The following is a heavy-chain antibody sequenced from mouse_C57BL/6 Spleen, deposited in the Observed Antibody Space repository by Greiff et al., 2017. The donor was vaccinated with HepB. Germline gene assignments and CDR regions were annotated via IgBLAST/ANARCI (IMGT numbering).Heavy chain of an antibody. D-gene: IGHD1-1*01. CDR1: GYTFTSYW. V-gene: IGHV1-53*01. CDR2: INPSNGGT. CDR3: ARTITTVVEGYFDV. J-gene: IGHJ1*03. Sequence: QVQLKQPGTELVKPGASVKLSCKASGYTFTSYWMHWVKQRPGQGLEWIGNINPSNGGTNYNEKFKSKATLTVDKSSSTAYMQLSSLTSEDSAVYYCARTITTVVEGYFDVWGTGTTVTVSS.